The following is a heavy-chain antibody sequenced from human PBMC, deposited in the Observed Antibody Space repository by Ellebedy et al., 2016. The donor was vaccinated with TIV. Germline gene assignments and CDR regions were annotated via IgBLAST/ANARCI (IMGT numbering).Heavy chain of an antibody. Sequence: AASVKVSCKASGYTFTSYYMHWVRQAPGQGLEWVGIINPSGGSTSYAQKLQGRVTMTRDTSTSTVYMELSSLRSEDTAVYYCARDGDGSYGFAVPVTWGQGTLVTVSS. CDR1: GYTFTSYY. V-gene: IGHV1-46*04. J-gene: IGHJ4*02. CDR2: INPSGGST. D-gene: IGHD5-18*01. CDR3: ARDGDGSYGFAVPVT.